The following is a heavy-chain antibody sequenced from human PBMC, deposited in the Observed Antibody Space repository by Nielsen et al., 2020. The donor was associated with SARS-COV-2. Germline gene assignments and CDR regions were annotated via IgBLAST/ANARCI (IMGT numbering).Heavy chain of an antibody. CDR2: FGDNDGPT. D-gene: IGHD1-14*01. J-gene: IGHJ4*02. CDR3: AKGSDFTGFDS. Sequence: GGSLRLSCAASGFTFRSYAMHWVRQAPGKGLEWVSTFGDNDGPTYHADSVKGRFIISRDNSNSTLFLQMNSLRVEDTALYYCAKGSDFTGFDSWGRGTLVTVSS. V-gene: IGHV3-23*01. CDR1: GFTFRSYA.